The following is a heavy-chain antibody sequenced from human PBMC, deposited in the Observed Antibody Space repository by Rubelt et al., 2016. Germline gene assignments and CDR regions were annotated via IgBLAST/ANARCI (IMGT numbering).Heavy chain of an antibody. V-gene: IGHV5-51*01. CDR2: IYSADSDT. Sequence: KPGKGLEWMGSIYSADSDTTYSPSFQGQVTISVDKSITTAYLQWTSLKASDTAFYYCARHYSSSTEMDHWGQGTLVTVSS. CDR3: ARHYSSSTEMDH. J-gene: IGHJ4*02. D-gene: IGHD4-11*01.